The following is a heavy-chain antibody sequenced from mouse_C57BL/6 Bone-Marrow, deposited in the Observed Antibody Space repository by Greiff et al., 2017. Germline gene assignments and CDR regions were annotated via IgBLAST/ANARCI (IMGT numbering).Heavy chain of an antibody. D-gene: IGHD2-4*01. CDR1: GFNIKDYY. CDR3: ALYDYDGRGY. CDR2: IDPEDGET. V-gene: IGHV14-2*01. Sequence: EVKLEESGAELVKPGASVKLSCTASGFNIKDYYMHWVKQRTEQGLEWIGRIDPEDGETKYAPTFPGKATITADTSSNTAYLELSSLNTVDTAVYYCALYDYDGRGYWGQGTTLTVSS. J-gene: IGHJ2*01.